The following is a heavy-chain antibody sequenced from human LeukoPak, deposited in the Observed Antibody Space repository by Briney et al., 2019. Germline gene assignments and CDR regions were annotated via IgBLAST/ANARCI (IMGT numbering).Heavy chain of an antibody. CDR1: GFTFSSYG. CDR2: ISYDGSNK. V-gene: IGHV3-30*18. D-gene: IGHD1-26*01. CDR3: AKAPRPWVGGATGSRYYFDY. J-gene: IGHJ4*02. Sequence: PGGSLRLSCVASGFTFSSYGMHWVRQAPGKGLEWVAVISYDGSNKYYADSVKGRFTISRDNSKNTLYLQMNSLRAEDTAVYYCAKAPRPWVGGATGSRYYFDYWGQGTLVTVSS.